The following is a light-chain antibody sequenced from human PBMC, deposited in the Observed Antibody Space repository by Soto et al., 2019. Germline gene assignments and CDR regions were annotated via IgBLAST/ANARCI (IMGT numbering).Light chain of an antibody. V-gene: IGKV1-6*01. CDR3: IQYDNHPLT. J-gene: IGKJ4*01. CDR1: RGIRSE. CDR2: TAS. Sequence: IPITQSPTSLSASVGGRVTITFRASRGIRSELGWYQQKPGKAPNLLIYTASSLQSGVPSRFSGSGSGTDFTLTISSLQPEDIATYYCIQYDNHPLTFGGGTKVDIK.